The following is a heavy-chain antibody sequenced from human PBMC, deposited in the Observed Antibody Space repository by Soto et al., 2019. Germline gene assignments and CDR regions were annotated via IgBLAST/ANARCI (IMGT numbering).Heavy chain of an antibody. CDR2: IWYDGSNK. Sequence: QVHLVESGGGVVQPGRSLRLSCAASGFTFSNYGMHWVRQTPGKGLEWVALIWYDGSNKDYADSVKGRFTISRDNSKNTLYLQMNSLRAEDTAVYYCARDKDMGKWGQGTLVTVSS. D-gene: IGHD1-26*01. V-gene: IGHV3-33*01. J-gene: IGHJ4*02. CDR3: ARDKDMGK. CDR1: GFTFSNYG.